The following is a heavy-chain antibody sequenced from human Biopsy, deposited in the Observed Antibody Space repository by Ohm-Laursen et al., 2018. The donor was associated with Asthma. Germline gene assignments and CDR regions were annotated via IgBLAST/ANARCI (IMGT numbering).Heavy chain of an antibody. V-gene: IGHV4-39*02. J-gene: IGHJ2*01. Sequence: SQTLSLTCIVSGDAMSTSGSYWGWIRQSPGKGLEWIGSIYYSGRTYYNPSLESRVTISENTSKNHFSLKVTSVTAADTAVYYCARAVSSSSYWYFDLWGRGDLVTASS. CDR3: ARAVSSSSYWYFDL. D-gene: IGHD6-6*01. CDR1: GDAMSTSGSY. CDR2: IYYSGRT.